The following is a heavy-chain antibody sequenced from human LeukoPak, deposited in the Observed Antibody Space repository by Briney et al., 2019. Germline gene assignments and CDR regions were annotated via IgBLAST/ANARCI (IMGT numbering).Heavy chain of an antibody. V-gene: IGHV3-11*01. Sequence: GGSLGLSCAASGFTFSDYYMSWIRQAPGKGLEWVSYISSSGSTIYYADSVKGRFTISRDNAKNSLYLQMNSLRAEDTAVYYCARVDYDFWSGYDYWGQGTLVTVSS. CDR1: GFTFSDYY. CDR2: ISSSGSTI. CDR3: ARVDYDFWSGYDY. D-gene: IGHD3-3*01. J-gene: IGHJ4*02.